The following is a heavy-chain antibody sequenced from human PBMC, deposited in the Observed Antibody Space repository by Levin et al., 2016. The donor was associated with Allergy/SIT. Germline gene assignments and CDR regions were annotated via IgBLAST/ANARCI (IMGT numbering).Heavy chain of an antibody. Sequence: GESLKISCSASGFTFGNFAMHWVRQVPGAGLEYVAAISSSGVQTYYADSVKGRVTISRDNLKNTLYFEMSSLTVEDTAVYYCVKDPRHYYGSGSYWDFWGQGVLVTVSS. V-gene: IGHV3-64D*08. J-gene: IGHJ4*02. CDR2: ISSSGVQT. CDR3: VKDPRHYYGSGSYWDF. CDR1: GFTFGNFA. D-gene: IGHD3-10*01.